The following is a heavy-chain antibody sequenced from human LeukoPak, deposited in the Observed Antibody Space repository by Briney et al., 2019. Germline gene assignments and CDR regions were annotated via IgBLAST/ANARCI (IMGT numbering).Heavy chain of an antibody. Sequence: SETLSLTCTVSGGAISSYHWSWIRQPAGKGLEWIGRIYTSGSTNYNPSLKSRVTMSVDTSKNQFSLKLSSVTAADTAVYYCARDQGSVYDSSGWRAFDIWGQGTMVTVSS. CDR2: IYTSGST. CDR1: GGAISSYH. CDR3: ARDQGSVYDSSGWRAFDI. D-gene: IGHD3-22*01. V-gene: IGHV4-4*07. J-gene: IGHJ3*02.